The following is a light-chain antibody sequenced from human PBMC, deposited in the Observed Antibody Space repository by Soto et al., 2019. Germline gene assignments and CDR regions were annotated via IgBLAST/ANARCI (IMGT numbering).Light chain of an antibody. Sequence: EIVMTQSPATLSVSPGERATLSCRASQSVSSNLAWYQQKPGQAPRILIYRASTRATGIPARFSGSGSGTEFSLTISSLQSEDFAVYYCQQYTNWPLTFGGGTKVEIK. CDR3: QQYTNWPLT. CDR2: RAS. V-gene: IGKV3-15*01. CDR1: QSVSSN. J-gene: IGKJ4*01.